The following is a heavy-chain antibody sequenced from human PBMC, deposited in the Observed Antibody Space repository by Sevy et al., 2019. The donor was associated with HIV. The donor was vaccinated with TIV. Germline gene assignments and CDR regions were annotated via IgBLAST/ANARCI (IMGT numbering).Heavy chain of an antibody. CDR3: ARGTLLAPDAFDI. CDR1: GFTISSYS. D-gene: IGHD2-15*01. Sequence: GESLKISCAASGFTISSYSMNWVRQAPGKGLEWVSYISSSSSTIYYADSVKGRFTISRDNAKNSLYLQMNSLRDEDTAVYYCARGTLLAPDAFDIWGQGTMVTVSS. J-gene: IGHJ3*02. V-gene: IGHV3-48*02. CDR2: ISSSSSTI.